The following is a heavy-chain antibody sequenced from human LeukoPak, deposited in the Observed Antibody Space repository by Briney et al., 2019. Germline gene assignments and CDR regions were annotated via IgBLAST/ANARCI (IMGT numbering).Heavy chain of an antibody. Sequence: ASVKVSCKASGVTFSSYAISWVRHAPGQGLEWMGRIFPIFATANYAQKFQGRVTTTADESTSTAYMEMSSLRSEDTVVYYGARESGSYEAYFDYWGQGTLVTVSS. D-gene: IGHD1-26*01. CDR2: IFPIFATA. CDR3: ARESGSYEAYFDY. V-gene: IGHV1-69*13. CDR1: GVTFSSYA. J-gene: IGHJ4*02.